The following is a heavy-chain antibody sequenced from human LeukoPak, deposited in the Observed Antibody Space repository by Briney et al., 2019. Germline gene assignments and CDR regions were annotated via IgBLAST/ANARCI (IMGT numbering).Heavy chain of an antibody. CDR2: ISGSGGST. V-gene: IGHV3-23*01. J-gene: IGHJ4*02. CDR1: GFTFSSYA. D-gene: IGHD4-17*01. Sequence: QTGGSLRLSWAASGFTFSSYAMSWVRQAPGKGLGWVSAISGSGGSTYYADSVKGRFTISRDNSKNTLYLQMNSLRAEDTAVYYCASSTTVTTSGIDYWGQGTLVTVSS. CDR3: ASSTTVTTSGIDY.